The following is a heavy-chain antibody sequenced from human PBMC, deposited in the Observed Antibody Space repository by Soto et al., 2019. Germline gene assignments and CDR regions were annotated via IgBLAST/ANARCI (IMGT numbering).Heavy chain of an antibody. D-gene: IGHD5-18*01. J-gene: IGHJ4*02. Sequence: QVHLVESGGGVVQPGRSLRLSCAASGFTFNNYGIHWVRQAPGKGLEWVAVISDDGKNEYYADSVKGRFTISRDNSKNTLYLQMNSLRAEDTAVYYCAKEGIELWSAFDYWGQGTLVTVSS. V-gene: IGHV3-30*18. CDR2: ISDDGKNE. CDR3: AKEGIELWSAFDY. CDR1: GFTFNNYG.